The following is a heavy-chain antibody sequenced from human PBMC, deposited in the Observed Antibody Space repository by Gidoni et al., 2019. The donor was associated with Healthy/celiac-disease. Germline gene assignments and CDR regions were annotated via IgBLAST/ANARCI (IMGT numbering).Heavy chain of an antibody. Sequence: EVQLLESGGGLVQPGGSLRLSCAASGFTFSSYAMSWVRQAPGKGLEWVSAISGSGGSTYYADSVKGRFTISRDNSKNTLYLQMNSLRAEDTAVYYCAKTSLMITFGGVIDNWFDPWGQGTLVTVSS. J-gene: IGHJ5*02. CDR1: GFTFSSYA. CDR3: AKTSLMITFGGVIDNWFDP. V-gene: IGHV3-23*01. D-gene: IGHD3-16*02. CDR2: ISGSGGST.